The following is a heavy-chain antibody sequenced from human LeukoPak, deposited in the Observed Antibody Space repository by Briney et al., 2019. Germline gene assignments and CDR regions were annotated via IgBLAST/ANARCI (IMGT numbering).Heavy chain of an antibody. CDR2: INYDGSEK. Sequence: GGSLRLSCAASGFTFSSYGMHWVRQAPGKGLEWMANINYDGSEKYYVDSVKGRFTISRDNAKNSLYLQMNSLRVEDTAVYYCGRSEVTIPDSYWGQRTLVTVSS. CDR1: GFTFSSYG. J-gene: IGHJ4*02. V-gene: IGHV3-7*01. D-gene: IGHD2-21*02. CDR3: GRSEVTIPDSY.